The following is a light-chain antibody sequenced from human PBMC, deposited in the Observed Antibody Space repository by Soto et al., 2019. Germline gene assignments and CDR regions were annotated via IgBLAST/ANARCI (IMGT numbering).Light chain of an antibody. Sequence: QSALTQPASVSGSPGQSITISCTGTSNDVGGYAYVSWYQQYPGKAPKLVISEVSNRPSGVSHRFSGSRSGNTASLTISGLQAEDDADYHCCSDTGNTTPVFGGGTKLTVL. CDR1: SNDVGGYAY. V-gene: IGLV2-14*01. CDR3: CSDTGNTTPV. J-gene: IGLJ3*02. CDR2: EVS.